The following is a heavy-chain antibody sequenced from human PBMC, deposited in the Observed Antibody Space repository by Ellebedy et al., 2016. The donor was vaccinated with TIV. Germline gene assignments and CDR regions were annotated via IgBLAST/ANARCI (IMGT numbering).Heavy chain of an antibody. CDR1: GGSFSGYY. CDR3: ARRNRNWNYEY. CDR2: INHSGST. V-gene: IGHV4-34*01. J-gene: IGHJ4*02. D-gene: IGHD1-7*01. Sequence: SETLSLTCAVYGGSFSGYYWSWIRQPPGKGLEWIGEINHSGSTNYNPSLKSRVTISVDTSKNQFSLKLSSVTAADTAVYYCARRNRNWNYEYWGQGTLVTVSS.